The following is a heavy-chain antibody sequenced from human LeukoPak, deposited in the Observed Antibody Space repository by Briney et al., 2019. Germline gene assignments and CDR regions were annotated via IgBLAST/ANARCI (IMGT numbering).Heavy chain of an antibody. CDR3: ARDDKGLAGTFDY. J-gene: IGHJ4*02. V-gene: IGHV3-48*03. CDR1: GFTFSSYE. D-gene: IGHD3-16*01. CDR2: ISSSGSTI. Sequence: GGSLRLSCAASGFTFSSYEMNWVRQAPGKGLEWVSYISSSGSTIYYADSVKGRFSISRDNAKNSLYLQVTSLRAEDTAVYYCARDDKGLAGTFDYWGQGTLVTVSS.